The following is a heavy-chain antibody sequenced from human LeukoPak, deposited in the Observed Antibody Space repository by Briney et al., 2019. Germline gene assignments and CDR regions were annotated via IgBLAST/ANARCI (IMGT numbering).Heavy chain of an antibody. J-gene: IGHJ4*02. Sequence: SETLSLTCTVSGGSISSYYWSWIRQPPGKGLKWIGNIYYSGYTTYSPSLRSRVTISVDTSKNQFSLKLSSVTAADTAVYYCARSFSGWYYFDYWGQGTLVTVSS. D-gene: IGHD6-19*01. V-gene: IGHV4-59*01. CDR3: ARSFSGWYYFDY. CDR2: IYYSGYT. CDR1: GGSISSYY.